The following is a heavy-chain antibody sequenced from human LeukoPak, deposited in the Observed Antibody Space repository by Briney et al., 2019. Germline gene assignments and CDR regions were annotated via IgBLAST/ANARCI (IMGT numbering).Heavy chain of an antibody. Sequence: SETLSLTCTVSGGSISSYYWSWIRQPPGKGLEWIGYIYYSGSTNYNPSLKSRVTISVDTSKNQFSLKLSSVTAADTAVYYCAREAPPPYYYGSGSYLFDYWGQGTLVTVSS. D-gene: IGHD3-10*01. CDR2: IYYSGST. CDR3: AREAPPPYYYGSGSYLFDY. J-gene: IGHJ4*02. CDR1: GGSISSYY. V-gene: IGHV4-59*01.